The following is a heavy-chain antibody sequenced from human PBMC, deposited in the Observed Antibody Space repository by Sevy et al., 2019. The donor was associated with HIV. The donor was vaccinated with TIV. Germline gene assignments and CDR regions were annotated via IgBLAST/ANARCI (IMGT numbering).Heavy chain of an antibody. V-gene: IGHV4-34*01. D-gene: IGHD1-1*01. CDR2: INHSGST. Sequence: SETLSLTCAVYGGSFSGYYWSWIRQPPGKGLEGIGQINHSGSTNYNPSLKSRLTISVDTSKNQFSLKLSSVTAADTAVYYCARGEGALEAQFDPWGQGTLVTVSS. J-gene: IGHJ5*02. CDR1: GGSFSGYY. CDR3: ARGEGALEAQFDP.